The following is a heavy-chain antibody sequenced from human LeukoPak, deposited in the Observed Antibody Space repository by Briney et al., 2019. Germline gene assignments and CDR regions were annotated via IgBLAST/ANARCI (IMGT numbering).Heavy chain of an antibody. J-gene: IGHJ3*02. CDR2: ISAYNGNT. CDR3: ARQVYYDSSAKAFDI. Sequence: GASVKVSCNASGYTFTSYGISWVRQAPGQGLEWMGWISAYNGNTNYAQKLQGRVTMTTETSTSTAYMELRSLRSDDTAVYYWARQVYYDSSAKAFDIWGQGTMVTVSS. V-gene: IGHV1-18*01. D-gene: IGHD3-22*01. CDR1: GYTFTSYG.